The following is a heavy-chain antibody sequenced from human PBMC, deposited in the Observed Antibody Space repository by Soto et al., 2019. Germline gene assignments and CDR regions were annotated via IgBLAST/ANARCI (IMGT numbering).Heavy chain of an antibody. Sequence: ASVKVSCKASGYTFTSYGISWVRQDPGQGLEWMGWISAYNGNTNYAQKLQGRVTMTTDTSTSTAYMELRSLRSDDTAVYYCARDSSGESNVDYWGQGTLVTVSS. CDR3: ARDSSGESNVDY. V-gene: IGHV1-18*01. J-gene: IGHJ4*02. CDR2: ISAYNGNT. CDR1: GYTFTSYG. D-gene: IGHD3-10*01.